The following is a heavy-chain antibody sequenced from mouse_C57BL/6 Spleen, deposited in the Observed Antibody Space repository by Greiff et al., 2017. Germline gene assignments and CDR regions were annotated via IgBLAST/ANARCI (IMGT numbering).Heavy chain of an antibody. D-gene: IGHD3-3*01. CDR2: ISSGSSTI. CDR1: GFPFSDSG. J-gene: IGHJ2*01. Sequence: DVHLVESGGGLVKPGGSLKLSCAASGFPFSDSGMHWVRQAPEKGLAWVAYISSGSSTIYSAAPVKGRFTISRDHAKNTLILQMTSLGTEDTARDYSARMGGDNDGGQGTTRTVSS. V-gene: IGHV5-17*01. CDR3: ARMGGDND.